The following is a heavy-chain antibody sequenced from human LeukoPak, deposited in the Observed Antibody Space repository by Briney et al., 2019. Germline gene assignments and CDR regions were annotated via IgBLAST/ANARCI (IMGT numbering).Heavy chain of an antibody. V-gene: IGHV4-59*12. CDR2: IYYSGST. CDR3: ARGPVTMIVVVITPGAFDI. J-gene: IGHJ3*02. D-gene: IGHD3-22*01. Sequence: SETLSLTCTVSGGSISSYYWSWIRQPPGKGLEWIGYIYYSGSTNYNPSLKSRVTISVDTSKNQFSLKLSSVTAADTAVYYCARGPVTMIVVVITPGAFDIWGQGTMVTVSS. CDR1: GGSISSYY.